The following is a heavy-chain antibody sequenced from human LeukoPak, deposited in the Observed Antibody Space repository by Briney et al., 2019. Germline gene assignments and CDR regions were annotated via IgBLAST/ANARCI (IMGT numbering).Heavy chain of an antibody. CDR1: GGSISGSY. D-gene: IGHD3-9*01. V-gene: IGHV4-4*07. J-gene: IGHJ6*03. CDR3: ATSRELRYFDWLFPYYYYYMDV. Sequence: SETLSLTCTVSGGSISGSYWSWIRQPAGKGLEWIGRIYSSGSTNYNPSLKSRVTISVDTSKNQFSLKLSSVTAADTAVYYCATSRELRYFDWLFPYYYYYMDVWGKGTTVTVSS. CDR2: IYSSGST.